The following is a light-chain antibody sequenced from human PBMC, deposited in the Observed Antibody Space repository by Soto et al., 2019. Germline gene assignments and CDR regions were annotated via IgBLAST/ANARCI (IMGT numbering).Light chain of an antibody. Sequence: SYELTQPPSVSVSPGQTASITCSGDKLGDKYASWYQQKPGQAHVLVIYQDIRRPSGIPERFSGSNSGNTATLTIRGTQDMDEADYYCQAWDRGSAHVFGTGTKVTVL. J-gene: IGLJ1*01. CDR3: QAWDRGSAHV. V-gene: IGLV3-1*01. CDR1: KLGDKY. CDR2: QDI.